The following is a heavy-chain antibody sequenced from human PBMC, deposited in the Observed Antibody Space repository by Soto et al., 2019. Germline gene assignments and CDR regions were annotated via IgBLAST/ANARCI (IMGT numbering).Heavy chain of an antibody. CDR2: INPNSGGT. V-gene: IGHV1-2*02. CDR3: VRDDYGGNSGGFVDY. D-gene: IGHD4-17*01. CDR1: GYTFTGYY. Sequence: ASVKVSCKASGYTFTGYYMHWVRQAPGQGLEWMGWINPNSGGTNYAQKFQGRVTMTRDVSISTAYMELSRLRSDDTALYYCVRDDYGGNSGGFVDYWGQGTLVTVSS. J-gene: IGHJ4*02.